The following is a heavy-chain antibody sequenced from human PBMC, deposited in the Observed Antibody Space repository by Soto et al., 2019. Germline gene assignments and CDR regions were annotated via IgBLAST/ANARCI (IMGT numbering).Heavy chain of an antibody. CDR3: VRDYDNDDNIRWYFGMDL. V-gene: IGHV3-74*01. J-gene: IGHJ6*02. D-gene: IGHD3-22*01. CDR1: GFTFKNYW. Sequence: EVQLVESGGGLVQPGGSLRLSCAASGFTFKNYWMHWVRQAPGKGLVCVSRIDRDGRDASYADSVKGRFTMARDNAKDALYLQANNLGVDDTAVYYCVRDYDNDDNIRWYFGMDLWGPGTTVTGSS. CDR2: IDRDGRDA.